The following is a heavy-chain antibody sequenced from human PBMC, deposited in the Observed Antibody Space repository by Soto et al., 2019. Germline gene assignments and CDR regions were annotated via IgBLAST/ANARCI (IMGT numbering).Heavy chain of an antibody. D-gene: IGHD3-10*01. Sequence: GGSLRLSCAASGFMFSTTDMSWVRQAPGKGLEWVTTIEGSGTITYYAHSVRGRFTISRDNSKNTVYLQMDSLTADDTAVYYCVKNSGWFNSWGQGTPVTVSS. CDR1: GFMFSTTD. J-gene: IGHJ5*01. CDR2: IEGSGTIT. CDR3: VKNSGWFNS. V-gene: IGHV3-23*01.